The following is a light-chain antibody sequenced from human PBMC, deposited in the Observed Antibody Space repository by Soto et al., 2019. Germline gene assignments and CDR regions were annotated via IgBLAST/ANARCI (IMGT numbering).Light chain of an antibody. CDR2: KSS. V-gene: IGKV1-5*03. Sequence: DIQMTQSPSTLPASVGDRVTITCRASQSISSWLAWYQQKPGKAPKLLIYKSSILENGVPSRFSGYGSGTEFTLTISSLQPDDFAAYFCQQYNISPPTFGQGTKVDIK. CDR1: QSISSW. J-gene: IGKJ1*01. CDR3: QQYNISPPT.